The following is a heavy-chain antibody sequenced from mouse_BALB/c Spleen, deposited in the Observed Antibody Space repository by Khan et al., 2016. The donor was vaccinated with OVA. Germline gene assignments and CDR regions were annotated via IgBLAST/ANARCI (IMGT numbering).Heavy chain of an antibody. CDR2: ISSGGSYT. CDR3: ARLAYYYDSEGFAY. V-gene: IGHV5-6*01. D-gene: IGHD1-1*01. J-gene: IGHJ3*01. CDR1: GFTFSTYG. Sequence: MQLEESGGDLVKPEGSLKLSCAASGFTFSTYGMSWVRQTPDKRLEWVATISSGGSYTYYPDSVQGRFTISRDNAKHTLYLQMSSLKSEDTAMFYCARLAYYYDSEGFAYWGQGTLVTVSA.